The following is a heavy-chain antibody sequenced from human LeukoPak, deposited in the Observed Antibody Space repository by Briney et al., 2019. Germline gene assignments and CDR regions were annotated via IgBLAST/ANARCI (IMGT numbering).Heavy chain of an antibody. CDR3: TRRHPGDGYNYWTGYYSDY. J-gene: IGHJ4*02. Sequence: ASVKVSCKASGYTFTSYYIHWVRQAPGQGLEWMGIFNPSTDGTTYAQKFQGRVTMTRDTSTSTVYMELSSLRFEDTAVYYCTRRHPGDGYNYWTGYYSDYWGQGTLVTVSS. V-gene: IGHV1-46*01. CDR2: FNPSTDGT. CDR1: GYTFTSYY. D-gene: IGHD5-12*01.